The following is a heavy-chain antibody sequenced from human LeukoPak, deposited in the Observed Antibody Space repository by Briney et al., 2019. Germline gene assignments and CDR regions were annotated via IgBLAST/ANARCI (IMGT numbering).Heavy chain of an antibody. J-gene: IGHJ4*02. CDR2: ISYDGSNK. CDR1: GFTFSSYA. Sequence: GGSLTPSCAASGFTFSSYAMHWVRQAPGKGLEWVAVISYDGSNKYYADSVKGRFTISRDESKNTLYLQMNSLRAEDTAVYYCAISYDSSGSNDYFDYWGQGTLVTVSS. CDR3: AISYDSSGSNDYFDY. D-gene: IGHD3-22*01. V-gene: IGHV3-30-3*01.